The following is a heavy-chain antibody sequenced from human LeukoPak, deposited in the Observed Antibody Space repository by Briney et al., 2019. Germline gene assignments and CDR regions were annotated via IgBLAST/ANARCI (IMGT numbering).Heavy chain of an antibody. D-gene: IGHD3-16*02. V-gene: IGHV4-34*01. Sequence: PSETLSLTCAVYGGSFSGYYWSWLREPPRKGLEWIGEINHSGSTNYNPSLKSRVTISVDTSKNQFSLKLSSVTAADTAVYYCAGVFRYVWGSYRYTPWGQGTLVTVSS. CDR1: GGSFSGYY. CDR2: INHSGST. CDR3: AGVFRYVWGSYRYTP. J-gene: IGHJ5*02.